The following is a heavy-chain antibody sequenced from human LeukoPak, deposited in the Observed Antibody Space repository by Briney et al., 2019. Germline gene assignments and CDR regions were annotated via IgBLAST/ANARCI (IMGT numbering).Heavy chain of an antibody. V-gene: IGHV1-2*02. CDR2: INPNSGGT. CDR1: GYTFTGYY. CDR3: VVAGPQNLFFDY. D-gene: IGHD2-21*01. Sequence: ASVEVSCKASGYTFTGYYMHWVRPAPGQGLEWMGWINPNSGGTNYAQKFQGRVIMTRDTSIRTAYMELSRLRYDDTAVYYCVVAGPQNLFFDYWGQGTLVTVST. J-gene: IGHJ4*02.